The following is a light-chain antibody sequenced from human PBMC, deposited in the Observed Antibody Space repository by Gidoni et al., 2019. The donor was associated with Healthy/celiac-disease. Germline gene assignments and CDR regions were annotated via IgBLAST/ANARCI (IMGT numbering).Light chain of an antibody. CDR1: PSVSSSY. CDR2: GAS. Sequence: EIVLTQSPGTLSLSPGERATLSCRASPSVSSSYLAWYQQKPGQAPRLLIYGASSRATGLPDRFSGSGSGTDFTLTISRLEPEDFAVYYCQQYGSSPLFTFGPXTKVDIK. CDR3: QQYGSSPLFT. V-gene: IGKV3-20*01. J-gene: IGKJ3*01.